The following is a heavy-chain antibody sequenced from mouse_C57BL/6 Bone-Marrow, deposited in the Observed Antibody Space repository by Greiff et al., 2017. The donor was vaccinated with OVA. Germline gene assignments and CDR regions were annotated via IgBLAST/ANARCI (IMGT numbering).Heavy chain of an antibody. CDR1: GYAFSSSW. J-gene: IGHJ1*03. CDR2: IYPGDGDH. Sequence: VQLHQSGPELVKPGASVKISCKASGYAFSSSWMNWVKQRPGKGLEWIGRIYPGDGDHNYNGKFKGKATLTADKSSSTAYMQLSSLTSEDSAVYFCARLDVGWYFDVWGTGTTVTVSS. CDR3: ARLDVGWYFDV. V-gene: IGHV1-82*01.